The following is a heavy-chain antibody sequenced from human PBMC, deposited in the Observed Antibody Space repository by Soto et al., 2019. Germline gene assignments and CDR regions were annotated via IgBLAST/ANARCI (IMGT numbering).Heavy chain of an antibody. CDR2: INPNGGIT. V-gene: IGHV1-46*01. CDR3: ATSVNSAMAFDY. Sequence: QVKLMQSVAEVKKPGASVRVSCKASGYTFTHYYIHWVRQAPGQGLEWMGIINPNGGITTYAQKFRAGFTMTRDTSTSTVYLELSSLRSEDSAVYYCATSVNSAMAFDYWGQGTLVAVSS. CDR1: GYTFTHYY. D-gene: IGHD5-18*01. J-gene: IGHJ4*02.